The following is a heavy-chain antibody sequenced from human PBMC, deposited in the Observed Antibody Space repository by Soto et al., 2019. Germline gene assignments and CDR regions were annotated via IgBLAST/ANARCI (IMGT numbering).Heavy chain of an antibody. V-gene: IGHV1-69*06. CDR2: IIPIFGTA. CDR3: ASGPDLYSSSWYGSYNWFDP. Sequence: ASVKVSCKASGGTFSSYAISWVRQAPGQGLEWMGGIIPIFGTANYAQKFQGRVTITADKSTSTAYMELSSLRSEDTAVYYCASGPDLYSSSWYGSYNWFDPWGQGTLVTVSS. D-gene: IGHD6-13*01. CDR1: GGTFSSYA. J-gene: IGHJ5*02.